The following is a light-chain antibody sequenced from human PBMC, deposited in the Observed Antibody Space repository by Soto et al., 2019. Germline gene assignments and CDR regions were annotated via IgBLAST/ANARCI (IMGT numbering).Light chain of an antibody. CDR1: QDISTS. CDR2: PAS. CDR3: QQYYSYPWT. Sequence: DIQLTQSPSFLSASVGDRVTVSCRASQDISTSLAWFQQKAGKVPQLLVYPASTLQDGVPSRFSGSGSGTYFTLTIICLQSEDFATYYCQQYYSYPWTFGQGTKVEIK. V-gene: IGKV1-9*01. J-gene: IGKJ1*01.